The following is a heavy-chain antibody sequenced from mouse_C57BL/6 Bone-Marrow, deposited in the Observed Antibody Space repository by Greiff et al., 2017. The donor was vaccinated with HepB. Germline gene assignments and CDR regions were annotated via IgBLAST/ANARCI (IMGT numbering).Heavy chain of an antibody. D-gene: IGHD2-4*01. J-gene: IGHJ3*01. Sequence: EVQLQQSGAELVRPGASVKLSCTASGFNIKDDYMHWVKQRPEQGLEWIGWIDPENCDTEYASKFQGKATITADTSSNTAYLQLSSLTSEDTAVYYCTTYYYDYDWFAYWGQGTLVTVSA. CDR3: TTYYYDYDWFAY. CDR2: IDPENCDT. V-gene: IGHV14-4*01. CDR1: GFNIKDDY.